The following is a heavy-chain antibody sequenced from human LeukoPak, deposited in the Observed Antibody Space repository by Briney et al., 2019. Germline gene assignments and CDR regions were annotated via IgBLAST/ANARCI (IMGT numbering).Heavy chain of an antibody. Sequence: GGSLRLSCAASGFTFSDHYMDWVRQAPGKGLEWVGRSRNKANTYTTDYAASVRGRFTISRVDSRTSLYLQMNSLKSEDTAVYYCVRAGSGWYDWGQGTLVTVSS. D-gene: IGHD6-19*01. J-gene: IGHJ4*02. V-gene: IGHV3-72*01. CDR1: GFTFSDHY. CDR3: VRAGSGWYD. CDR2: SRNKANTYTT.